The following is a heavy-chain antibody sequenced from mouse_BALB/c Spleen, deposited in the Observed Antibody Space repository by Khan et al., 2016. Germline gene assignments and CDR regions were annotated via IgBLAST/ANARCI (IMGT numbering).Heavy chain of an antibody. CDR3: ARDSGSRLYYFDY. CDR2: IWAGGST. V-gene: IGHV2-9*02. D-gene: IGHD1-1*01. J-gene: IGHJ2*01. Sequence: QVQLKESGPGLVAPSQSLSITCTVSGFSLTTYGVHWVRQAPGKGLEWLGIIWAGGSTNYKSALMSRLSISKDNSKNQVFLKMNSLQTDDIAIYYCARDSGSRLYYFDYWGQGTTLTVSS. CDR1: GFSLTTYG.